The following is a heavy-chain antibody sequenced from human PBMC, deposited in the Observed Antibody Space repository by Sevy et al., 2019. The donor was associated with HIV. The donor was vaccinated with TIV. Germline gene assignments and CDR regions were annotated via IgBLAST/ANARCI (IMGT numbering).Heavy chain of an antibody. D-gene: IGHD3-10*01. CDR3: ARDKRAGSGSGTALYFDY. V-gene: IGHV3-30-3*01. CDR1: GFTFSSYA. J-gene: IGHJ4*02. Sequence: GGCLRLSCAASGFTFSSYAMHWVRQAPGKGLEWVAVISYDGSNKYYEDSVKGRFTISRDNSKNTLYPQMNSLRAEDTAVYYCARDKRAGSGSGTALYFDYWGQGTLVTVSS. CDR2: ISYDGSNK.